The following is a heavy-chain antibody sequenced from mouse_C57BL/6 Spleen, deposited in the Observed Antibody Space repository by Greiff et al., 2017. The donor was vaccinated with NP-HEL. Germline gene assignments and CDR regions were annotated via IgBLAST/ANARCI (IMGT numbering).Heavy chain of an antibody. J-gene: IGHJ2*01. D-gene: IGHD1-1*01. CDR2: INPSTGGT. CDR3: ARSAHYGSSWDY. CDR1: GYSFTGYY. Sequence: EVQLQQSGPELVKPGASVKISCKASGYSFTGYYMNWVKQSPEKSLEWIGEINPSTGGTTYNQKFKAKATLTVDKSSSTAYMQLKSLTSEDSAVYYCARSAHYGSSWDYWGQGTTLTVSS. V-gene: IGHV1-42*01.